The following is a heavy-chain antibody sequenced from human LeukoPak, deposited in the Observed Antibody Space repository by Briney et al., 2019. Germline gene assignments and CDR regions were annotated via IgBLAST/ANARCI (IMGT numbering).Heavy chain of an antibody. Sequence: ASVKVSCKASGYTFTSYAMHWVRQAPGQRLEWMGWINAGNGNTKYSQKFQGRVTITRDTSASTAYMELRSLRSDDTAVYYCARAGSSSHYYGMDVWGQGTTVTVSS. CDR1: GYTFTSYA. CDR2: INAGNGNT. CDR3: ARAGSSSHYYGMDV. D-gene: IGHD6-13*01. J-gene: IGHJ6*02. V-gene: IGHV1-3*01.